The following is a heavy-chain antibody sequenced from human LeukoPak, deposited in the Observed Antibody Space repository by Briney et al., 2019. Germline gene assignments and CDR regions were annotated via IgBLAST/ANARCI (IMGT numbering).Heavy chain of an antibody. D-gene: IGHD5-18*01. Sequence: ASVKVSCKASGYTFTSYYMHWVRQAPGQGLEWMGIINPSGGSTSYAQKFQGRVTMTRDMSTSTVYMELSSLRSEDTAVYYCARDRTNVDAAMELDYWGQGTLVTVSS. CDR2: INPSGGST. CDR1: GYTFTSYY. CDR3: ARDRTNVDAAMELDY. V-gene: IGHV1-46*01. J-gene: IGHJ4*02.